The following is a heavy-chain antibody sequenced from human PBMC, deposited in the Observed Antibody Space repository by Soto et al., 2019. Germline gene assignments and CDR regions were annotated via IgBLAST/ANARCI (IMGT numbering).Heavy chain of an antibody. Sequence: GGSLRLSCAASGFTFSSYAMSWVRQAPGRGLEWVSAISGSGGSTYYADSVKGRFTISRDNSKNTLYLQMNSLRAEDTAVYYCAKDVTSSGWYYFDYWGQGTLVTVSS. CDR2: ISGSGGST. D-gene: IGHD6-19*01. CDR3: AKDVTSSGWYYFDY. CDR1: GFTFSSYA. J-gene: IGHJ4*02. V-gene: IGHV3-23*01.